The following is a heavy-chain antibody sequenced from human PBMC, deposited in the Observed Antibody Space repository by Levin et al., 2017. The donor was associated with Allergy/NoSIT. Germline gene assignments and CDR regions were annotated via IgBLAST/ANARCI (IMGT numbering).Heavy chain of an antibody. CDR3: ATEVGPEKVDY. CDR2: IVVGSGNT. J-gene: IGHJ4*02. CDR1: GFTFTSSA. Sequence: GGSLRLSCKASGFTFTSSAMQWVRQARGQRLEWIGWIVVGSGNTNYAQKFQERVTITRDMSTSTAYMELSSLRSEDTAVYYCATEVGPEKVDYWGQGTLVTVSS. V-gene: IGHV1-58*02.